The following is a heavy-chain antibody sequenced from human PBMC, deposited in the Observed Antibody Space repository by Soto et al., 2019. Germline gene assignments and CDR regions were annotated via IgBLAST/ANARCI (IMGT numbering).Heavy chain of an antibody. J-gene: IGHJ3*02. Sequence: QLHLVQSGAVVKKPGASVTVSCSASGYPVTAYYMHWVRQAPGRGLEWMGGINPATGAAKYTQTFQGRVTMTRDTSTSTVFMELSGLTSEDTAVFYCARGGGVGVTGSAAFDMWGQGTLLTVSS. CDR3: ARGGGVGVTGSAAFDM. D-gene: IGHD3-3*01. CDR2: INPATGAA. CDR1: GYPVTAYY. V-gene: IGHV1-2*02.